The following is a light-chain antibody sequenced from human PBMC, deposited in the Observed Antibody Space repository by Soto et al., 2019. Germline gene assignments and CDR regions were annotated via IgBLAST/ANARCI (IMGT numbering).Light chain of an antibody. Sequence: IVVTQSPCTLSLSTGERATLSCRASQSVSSIYLAWYQQKPGQAPRVLIYGTSIRASGVPERFSGGGSGTDFTLTINSLEPEDFAVYYCQQRNVWPPITFAQGTRLENK. V-gene: IGKV3D-20*02. CDR3: QQRNVWPPIT. CDR2: GTS. CDR1: QSVSSIY. J-gene: IGKJ5*01.